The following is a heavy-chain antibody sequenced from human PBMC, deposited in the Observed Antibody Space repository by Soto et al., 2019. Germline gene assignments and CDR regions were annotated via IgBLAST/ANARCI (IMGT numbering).Heavy chain of an antibody. CDR1: GGSISSYY. CDR3: ARYFRGVISPFDF. J-gene: IGHJ4*02. D-gene: IGHD3-10*01. V-gene: IGHV4-59*08. Sequence: QVQLQESGPGLVKPSETLSLTCTVSGGSISSYYWSWIRQPPGKGLEWIGYIYHSGSTNYNPSLTSRVXISXDXHTNQFSLKLSSVTAADPAVYYCARYFRGVISPFDFWGQGTLVTVSS. CDR2: IYHSGST.